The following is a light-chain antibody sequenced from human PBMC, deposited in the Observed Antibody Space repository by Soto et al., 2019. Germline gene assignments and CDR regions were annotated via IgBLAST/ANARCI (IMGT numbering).Light chain of an antibody. CDR2: GAS. J-gene: IGKJ1*01. Sequence: EIVMTQSPATLSVSPGERATLSCRASQSVSIDLAWYQQTPGQAPRLLIYGASTRATGIPVRFSGSASGTEFTLTISSLQPEDAATYYCQNFDSAPQTFGQGTKVDIK. CDR1: QSVSID. CDR3: QNFDSAPQT. V-gene: IGKV3-15*01.